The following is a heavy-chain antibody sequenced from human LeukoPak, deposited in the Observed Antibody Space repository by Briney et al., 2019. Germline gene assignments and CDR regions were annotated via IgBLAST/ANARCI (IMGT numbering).Heavy chain of an antibody. J-gene: IGHJ4*02. Sequence: GGSLRLSCAAPGFTFSSYWKSWVRQAPGKGLEWVANIKPDGSEKYYVDSVKGRFTISRDNAKNSLYLQMNSLSAEDTAVYYCARARFYFDFWGQGTLVTVSS. V-gene: IGHV3-7*01. CDR2: IKPDGSEK. CDR1: GFTFSSYW. CDR3: ARARFYFDF.